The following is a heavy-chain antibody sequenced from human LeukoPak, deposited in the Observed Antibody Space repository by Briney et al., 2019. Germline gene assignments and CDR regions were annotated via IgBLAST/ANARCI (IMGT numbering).Heavy chain of an antibody. V-gene: IGHV3-23*01. D-gene: IGHD3-22*01. CDR3: AKRGVVIRVILVGFHKEAYYFDS. CDR1: GITLSNYG. J-gene: IGHJ4*02. CDR2: ISDSGGRT. Sequence: GGSLRLSCAVSGITLSNYGMSWVRQAPGKGLEWVAGISDSGGRTNYADSVKGRFTISRDNPKNTEYLQMNSLRPEDTAVYFCAKRGVVIRVILVGFHKEAYYFDSWGQGALVTVSS.